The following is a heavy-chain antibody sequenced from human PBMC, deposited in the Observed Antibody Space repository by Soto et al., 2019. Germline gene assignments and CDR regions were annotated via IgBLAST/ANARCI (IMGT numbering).Heavy chain of an antibody. V-gene: IGHV1-3*01. J-gene: IGHJ4*02. D-gene: IGHD6-13*01. Sequence: QVQLAQSGAEVRKPGASVKVSCKSSGYSFTSYAMHWVRQAPGQRLEWMGWINADNGKTKYSQKFQGRVTITRDTSASTAYMELSSLRSEDTAVYYCARDRAFSSTWSDFDYWGQGTLVTVSS. CDR2: INADNGKT. CDR3: ARDRAFSSTWSDFDY. CDR1: GYSFTSYA.